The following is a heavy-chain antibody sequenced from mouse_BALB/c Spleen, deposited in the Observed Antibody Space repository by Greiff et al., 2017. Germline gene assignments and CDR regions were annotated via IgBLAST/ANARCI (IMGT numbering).Heavy chain of an antibody. CDR2: VNPYNGGT. J-gene: IGHJ4*01. V-gene: IGHV1-19*01. CDR3: ARRGDLLLLAMDY. Sequence: VQLKQSGPELVKPGASVKMSCKASGYTFTDYYMDWVKQSHGESFEWIGRVNPYNGGTSYNQKFKGKATLTVDKSSSTAYMELNSLTSEDSAVYYCARRGDLLLLAMDYWGQGTSVTVSS. D-gene: IGHD1-1*01. CDR1: GYTFTDYY.